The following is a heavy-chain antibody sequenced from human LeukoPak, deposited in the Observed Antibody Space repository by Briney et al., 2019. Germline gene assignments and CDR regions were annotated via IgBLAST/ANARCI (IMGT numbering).Heavy chain of an antibody. D-gene: IGHD3-22*01. CDR1: GYTFTGYY. Sequence: ASVKVSCKASGYTFTGYYMHWVRQAPGQGLEWMGWINPNSGGTNYAQKFQGRVTMTRDTSISTAYMELSRLRSDDTAVYCCARDQYYDSSGLLDYWGQGTLVTVSS. CDR3: ARDQYYDSSGLLDY. J-gene: IGHJ4*02. V-gene: IGHV1-2*02. CDR2: INPNSGGT.